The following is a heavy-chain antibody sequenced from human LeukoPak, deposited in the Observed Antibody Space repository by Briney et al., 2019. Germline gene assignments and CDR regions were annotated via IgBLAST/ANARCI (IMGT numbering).Heavy chain of an antibody. V-gene: IGHV4-34*01. CDR3: ARVDSGSAGEYYYYYMDV. Sequence: PSETLSLTCAVYGESFSGYYWSWIRQPPGKGLEWIGEINHSGSTYYNPSLKSRVTISVDTSKNQFSLKLSSVTAADTAVYYCARVDSGSAGEYYYYYMDVWGKGTTVTVSS. D-gene: IGHD1-26*01. J-gene: IGHJ6*03. CDR1: GESFSGYY. CDR2: INHSGST.